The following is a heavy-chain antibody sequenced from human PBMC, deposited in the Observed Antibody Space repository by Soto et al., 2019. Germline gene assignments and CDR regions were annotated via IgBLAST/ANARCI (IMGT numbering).Heavy chain of an antibody. J-gene: IGHJ6*02. Sequence: QVQLVQSGAEVKKPGASVKVSCKASGYTFTSYYMHWVRQAPGQGLEWMGIINPSGGSTSYAQKFQGRVTMTRDTSTSTVYMELSSLRSEDTAVYYCARMLPSGSYFLGYYYYGMDVWGQGTTVTVSS. V-gene: IGHV1-46*01. CDR2: INPSGGST. CDR3: ARMLPSGSYFLGYYYYGMDV. D-gene: IGHD1-26*01. CDR1: GYTFTSYY.